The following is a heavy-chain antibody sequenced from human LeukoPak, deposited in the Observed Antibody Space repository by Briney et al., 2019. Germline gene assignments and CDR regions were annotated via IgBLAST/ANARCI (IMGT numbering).Heavy chain of an antibody. J-gene: IGHJ4*02. CDR3: ARVTRVGTIV. CDR2: ISSGTNYK. CDR1: GFTFSSYA. D-gene: IGHD1-26*01. Sequence: GGSLRLSCAASGFTFSSYAMHWVRQAPGKGLEWAAVISSGTNYKNYADSVKGRFSISRDNSNKMLYLQMSSLRVEDTAVYYCARVTRVGTIVWGQGTLVTVFS. V-gene: IGHV3-30-3*01.